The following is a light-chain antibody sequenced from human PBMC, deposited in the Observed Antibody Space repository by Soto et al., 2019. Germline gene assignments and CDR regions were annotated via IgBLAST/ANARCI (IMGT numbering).Light chain of an antibody. CDR1: QSVNSN. CDR2: VAS. V-gene: IGKV3-15*01. Sequence: EIVMTQSPATLSVSPGERVTLSCRASQSVNSNLAWYQQKPGQTPKLLIYVASTRATGIPARFSGSGSGTEFTLTISSLQSEDFAIYYCQQYNAWPPVITFGQGTRLEIK. CDR3: QQYNAWPPVIT. J-gene: IGKJ5*01.